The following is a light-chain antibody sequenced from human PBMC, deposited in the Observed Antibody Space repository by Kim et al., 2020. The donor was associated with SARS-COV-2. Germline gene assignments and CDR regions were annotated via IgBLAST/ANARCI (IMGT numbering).Light chain of an antibody. CDR1: RSISNN. CDR3: QQYNNWPPCT. CDR2: DVS. J-gene: IGKJ4*01. V-gene: IGKV3-15*01. Sequence: EIVMTQSPATLSVSPGERATLSCRASRSISNNLAWYQQKPDQPPRLLIYDVSFRATGIPARFSGSGSGTEFTLTISSLQSEDFADYYCQQYNNWPPCTFGGGTKVDIK.